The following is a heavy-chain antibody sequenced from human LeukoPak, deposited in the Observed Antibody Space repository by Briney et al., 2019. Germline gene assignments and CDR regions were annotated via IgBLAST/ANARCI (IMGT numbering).Heavy chain of an antibody. Sequence: ASVKVSCKASGYTFTSYDINWVRRATGQGLEWMGWMNPISGYTGHAQKFQGRVTMTGNASISTAYMELSSLKSEDAAVYYCARGNRLYTSSWYSLAFDIWGQGTMVTVSS. CDR3: ARGNRLYTSSWYSLAFDI. D-gene: IGHD6-13*01. J-gene: IGHJ3*02. V-gene: IGHV1-8*01. CDR2: MNPISGYT. CDR1: GYTFTSYD.